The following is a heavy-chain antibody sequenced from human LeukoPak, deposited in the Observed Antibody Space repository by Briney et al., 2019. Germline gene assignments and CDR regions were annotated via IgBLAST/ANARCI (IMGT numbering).Heavy chain of an antibody. CDR3: ARDSPPPGARGGSCYFSSWTHDP. J-gene: IGHJ5*02. CDR2: IYYSGST. D-gene: IGHD2-15*01. V-gene: IGHV4-61*01. Sequence: SETLSLTCTVSGGSVSSGSYYWSWIRQPPGKGLEWIGYIYYSGSTNYNPSLKSRVTISVDTSKNQFSLKLSSVTAADTAVYYCARDSPPPGARGGSCYFSSWTHDPWGQGTLVTVSS. CDR1: GGSVSSGSYY.